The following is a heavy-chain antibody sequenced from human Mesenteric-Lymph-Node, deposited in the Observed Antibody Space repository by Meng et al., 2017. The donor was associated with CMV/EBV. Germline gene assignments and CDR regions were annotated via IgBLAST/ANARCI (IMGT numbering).Heavy chain of an antibody. CDR2: IKQDGSEK. D-gene: IGHD3-16*01. CDR1: GFTFTSYA. J-gene: IGHJ4*02. Sequence: GGSLRLSCAASGFTFTSYAMSWVRQAPGKGLEWVANIKQDGSEKYYVDSVRGRFTISRDNAKTTLYLQMNSLRAEDTAVYYCARGFWVWGQGTLVTVSS. V-gene: IGHV3-7*01. CDR3: ARGFWV.